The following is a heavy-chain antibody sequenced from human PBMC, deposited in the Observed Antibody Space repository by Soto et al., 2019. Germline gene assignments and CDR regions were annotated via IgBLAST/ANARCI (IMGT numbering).Heavy chain of an antibody. J-gene: IGHJ4*02. CDR1: GGSFSGYY. V-gene: IGHV4-34*01. CDR3: ARGQFWRSSFDY. D-gene: IGHD6-13*01. Sequence: QVQLQKWGAGLLKPSETLSLTCAVYGGSFSGYYWSWIRQPPGKGLEWIGEINNSGSTNYNPSLKSHVTITVDSSKNQFSLKLSSVTAADGAVYYCARGQFWRSSFDYWGQGTLVTVSS. CDR2: INNSGST.